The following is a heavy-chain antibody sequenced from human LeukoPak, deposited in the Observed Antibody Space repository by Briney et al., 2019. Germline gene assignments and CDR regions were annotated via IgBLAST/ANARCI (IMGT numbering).Heavy chain of an antibody. D-gene: IGHD3-9*01. Sequence: GGSLRLSCAASGFTFSSYAMHWVRQAPGKGLEWVAVISYDGSNKYYADSVKGRSTISRDNSKNTLYLQMNSLRAEDTAVYYCARDLHVTGSEDYWGQGTLVTVSS. J-gene: IGHJ4*02. CDR1: GFTFSSYA. CDR2: ISYDGSNK. CDR3: ARDLHVTGSEDY. V-gene: IGHV3-30-3*01.